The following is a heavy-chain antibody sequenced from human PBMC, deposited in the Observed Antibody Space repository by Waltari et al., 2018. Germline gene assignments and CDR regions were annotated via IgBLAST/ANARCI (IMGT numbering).Heavy chain of an antibody. V-gene: IGHV3-21*01. CDR1: GFTFSSYS. CDR2: ISCSWCYI. CDR3: AGGIPVGANTGFDY. D-gene: IGHD1-26*01. J-gene: IGHJ4*02. Sequence: EVQLVESGGGLVKPGGSLRLSCAASGFTFSSYSMNWVRQAPGKGLEGVSTISCSWCYIYYADSVKGRFTISRDNAKNSMYLQMNSLRAEDTAVYYCAGGIPVGANTGFDYRGQGTLVTVSS.